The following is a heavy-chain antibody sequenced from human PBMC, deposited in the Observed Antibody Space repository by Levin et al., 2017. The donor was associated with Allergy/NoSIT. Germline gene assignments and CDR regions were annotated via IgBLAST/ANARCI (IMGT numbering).Heavy chain of an antibody. V-gene: IGHV4-61*01. Sequence: PSETLSLTCTVSGGSVSSGSYYWSWIRQPPGKGLEWIGYIYYSGSTNYNPSLKSRVTISVDTSKNQFSLKLSSVTAADTAVYYCARGYCSGGSCTLDYWGQGTLVTVSS. D-gene: IGHD2-15*01. CDR3: ARGYCSGGSCTLDY. J-gene: IGHJ4*02. CDR1: GGSVSSGSYY. CDR2: IYYSGST.